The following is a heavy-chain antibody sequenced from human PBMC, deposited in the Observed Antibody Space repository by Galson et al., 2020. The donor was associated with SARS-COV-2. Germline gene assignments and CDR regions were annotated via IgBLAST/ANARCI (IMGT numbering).Heavy chain of an antibody. Sequence: NSGGSLRLSCAASGFPFSTYSMNWVRLAPGKGLEWVSSISTSSSYTYYVASVKGRFSISRDNPRNSLYLQMNSLRAEDTAVYYCSRDEGIRGYDYGRLYYGIDVWGQGTTVTVSS. V-gene: IGHV3-21*01. CDR2: ISTSSSYT. CDR1: GFPFSTYS. J-gene: IGHJ6*02. CDR3: SRDEGIRGYDYGRLYYGIDV. D-gene: IGHD5-18*01.